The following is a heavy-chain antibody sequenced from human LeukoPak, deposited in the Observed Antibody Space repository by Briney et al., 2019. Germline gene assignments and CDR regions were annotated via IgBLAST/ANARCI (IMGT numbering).Heavy chain of an antibody. D-gene: IGHD4-11*01. CDR1: GGSISTSSYY. CDR2: LYYSGST. V-gene: IGHV4-39*07. Sequence: SESLSLTCTVSGGSISTSSYYWGWIRQPPGKGLGWIGSLYYSGSTYYHPSLKSRVTISVGTSKNQSSLRLTSVTAADTAVYYCARTNDKYSDLNNWFDPWGQGTLVTVSS. CDR3: ARTNDKYSDLNNWFDP. J-gene: IGHJ5*02.